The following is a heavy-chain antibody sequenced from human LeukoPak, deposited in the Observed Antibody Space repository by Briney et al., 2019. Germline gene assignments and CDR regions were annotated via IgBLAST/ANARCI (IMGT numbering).Heavy chain of an antibody. CDR3: ASDYSGGSGWYN. D-gene: IGHD6-19*01. J-gene: IGHJ4*02. CDR1: GFTFDDYG. V-gene: IGHV3-20*04. Sequence: GGSLRLSCAASGFTFDDYGMSWFRQAPGKGLEWVSGINWNGGSTGYADSVKGRFTISRDNAKNSLYLQMNSLRAEDTALYYCASDYSGGSGWYNWGQGTLVTVSS. CDR2: INWNGGST.